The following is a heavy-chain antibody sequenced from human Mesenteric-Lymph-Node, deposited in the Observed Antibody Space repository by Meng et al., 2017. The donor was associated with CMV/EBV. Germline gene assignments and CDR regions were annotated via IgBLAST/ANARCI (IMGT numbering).Heavy chain of an antibody. CDR1: GDIVSSNSVA. CDR3: ARAPVDYSSFLDAFDI. V-gene: IGHV6-1*01. CDR2: TYYRADWYY. D-gene: IGHD6-6*01. J-gene: IGHJ3*02. Sequence: SETLSLTCALSGDIVSSNSVAWTWIRQSPSRGLEWLGRTYYRADWYYEYSVSMKGRMTIRPDTSKNQFSLQLNSVTPEDTAVYFCARAPVDYSSFLDAFDIWGQGTEVTVSS.